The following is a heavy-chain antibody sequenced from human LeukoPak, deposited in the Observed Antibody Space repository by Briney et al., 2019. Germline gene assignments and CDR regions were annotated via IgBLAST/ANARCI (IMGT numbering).Heavy chain of an antibody. V-gene: IGHV4-34*01. CDR3: ARLVRGYSYGYANYYYYMDV. J-gene: IGHJ6*03. D-gene: IGHD5-18*01. CDR2: IKHSGST. CDR1: GGSFSGYY. Sequence: SETLSLTCAVYGGSFSGYYWSWIRQPPGKGLEWIGEIKHSGSTNYNPSLKSRVTISVDTSKNQFSLKLSSVTAADTAVYYCARLVRGYSYGYANYYYYMDVWGKGTTVTISS.